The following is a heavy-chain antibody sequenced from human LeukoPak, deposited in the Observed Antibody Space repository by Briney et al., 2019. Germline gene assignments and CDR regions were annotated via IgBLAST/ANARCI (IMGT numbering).Heavy chain of an antibody. V-gene: IGHV3-53*01. CDR2: IYSGGST. D-gene: IGHD6-6*01. CDR3: ARERSIAARRYYYYYMDV. CDR1: GFTVSSNY. J-gene: IGHJ6*03. Sequence: GGSLRLSCAASGFTVSSNYMSWVRQAPGKGLEWVSVIYSGGSTYYADSVKGRFTISRDNSKNTLYLQMNSLRAEDTAVYYCARERSIAARRYYYYYMDVWGKGTTVTVSS.